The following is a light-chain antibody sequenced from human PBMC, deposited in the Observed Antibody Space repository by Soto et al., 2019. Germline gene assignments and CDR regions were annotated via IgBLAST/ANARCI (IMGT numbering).Light chain of an antibody. V-gene: IGKV1-9*01. CDR2: AAS. J-gene: IGKJ5*01. Sequence: ILLTQSPSSLSASVGDRVTITCRASQGIDTSLAWYQQKPGKAPKLLIYAASNFQSGVPSRFSGSGSGTHFTLTISSLQPEDFATYYCQHLHSYPITFGQGTRLEI. CDR3: QHLHSYPIT. CDR1: QGIDTS.